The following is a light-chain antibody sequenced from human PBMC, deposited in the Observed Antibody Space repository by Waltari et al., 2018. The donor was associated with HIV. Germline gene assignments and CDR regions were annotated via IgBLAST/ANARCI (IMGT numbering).Light chain of an antibody. CDR1: QSVSSSY. V-gene: IGKV3-20*01. CDR2: GAS. J-gene: IGKJ2*01. CDR3: QQYGVSPYT. Sequence: EIVLTQSPGTLSLSPGERATLSCRVSQSVSSSYLAWYQQKAGQAPRLLMYGASSRATGIPDRFSGSGSGTDFTLTINRLEPEDFAVYYCQQYGVSPYTFGQGTKLEIK.